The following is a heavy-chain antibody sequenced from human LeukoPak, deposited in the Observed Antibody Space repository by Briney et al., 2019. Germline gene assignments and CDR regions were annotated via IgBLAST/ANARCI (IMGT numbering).Heavy chain of an antibody. CDR1: GFTFSNYW. CDR2: ISGRDGST. CDR3: AKEERYFDY. Sequence: GGSLRLSCAGSGFTFSNYWMNWVRQAPGKGLEWVSSISGRDGSTYYADSVKGRFTISRGNSKNTLYLQMNSLRAEDTAVYYCAKEERYFDYWGQGTLVTVSA. V-gene: IGHV3-23*01. D-gene: IGHD1-1*01. J-gene: IGHJ4*02.